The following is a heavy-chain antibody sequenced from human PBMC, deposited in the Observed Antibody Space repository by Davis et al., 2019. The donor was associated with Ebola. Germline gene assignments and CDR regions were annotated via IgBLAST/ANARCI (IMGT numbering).Heavy chain of an antibody. Sequence: LKISCAASGFTFSDYYMTWIRQAPGKGLEWVSYISGGGSTIYYTDSVRGRFTISRDNAKKSLYLQMNSLRAEDTAVYYCVRGRALDYWGQGTLVTVSS. CDR2: ISGGGSTI. V-gene: IGHV3-11*01. CDR1: GFTFSDYY. J-gene: IGHJ4*02. CDR3: VRGRALDY.